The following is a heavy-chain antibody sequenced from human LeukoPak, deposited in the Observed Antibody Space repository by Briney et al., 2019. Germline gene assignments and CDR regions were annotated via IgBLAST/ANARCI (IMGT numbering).Heavy chain of an antibody. CDR3: ARDLDIVVVVAARRSRFGFDP. CDR2: INAGNGNT. CDR1: GYIFTSYA. D-gene: IGHD2-15*01. V-gene: IGHV1-3*01. Sequence: ASVKVSCKASGYIFTSYAMHWVRQAPGQRLEWMGWINAGNGNTKYSQKFQGRVTITRDTSASTAYMELSSLRSEDTAVYYCARDLDIVVVVAARRSRFGFDPWGQGTLVTVSS. J-gene: IGHJ5*02.